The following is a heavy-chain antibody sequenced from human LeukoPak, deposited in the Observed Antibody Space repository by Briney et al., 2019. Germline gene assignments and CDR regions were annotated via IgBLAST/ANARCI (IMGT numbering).Heavy chain of an antibody. CDR3: ARATNWNHYYYYYGMDV. J-gene: IGHJ6*02. CDR1: GFTFSSYA. CDR2: ISYDGSNK. Sequence: GRSLRLSCAASGFTFSSYAMHWVRQAPGKGLEWVAVISYDGSNKYCADSVKGRFTISRDNSKNTLYLQMNSLRAEDTAVYYCARATNWNHYYYYYGMDVWGQGTTVTVS. D-gene: IGHD1-1*01. V-gene: IGHV3-30*04.